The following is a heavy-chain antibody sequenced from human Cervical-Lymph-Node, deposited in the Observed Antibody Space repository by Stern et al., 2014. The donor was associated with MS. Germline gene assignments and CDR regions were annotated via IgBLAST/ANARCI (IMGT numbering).Heavy chain of an antibody. D-gene: IGHD3-3*01. J-gene: IGHJ4*02. CDR1: GFTFSDYY. Sequence: QVQLVQSGGGLVKPGGSLRLSCAVSGFTFSDYYMSWIRQAPGKGLEWVSYISLSGSTIYYADSVRGRFTISRDNANNSLYLQINSLKAEDTAVYFCARAISKGFAFDYWGQGTLVTVSS. CDR2: ISLSGSTI. V-gene: IGHV3-11*01. CDR3: ARAISKGFAFDY.